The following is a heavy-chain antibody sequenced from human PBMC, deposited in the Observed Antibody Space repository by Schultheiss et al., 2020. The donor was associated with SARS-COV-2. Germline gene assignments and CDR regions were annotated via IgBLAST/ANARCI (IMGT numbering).Heavy chain of an antibody. Sequence: GGSLRLSCAPSGFTFAGYALRWVRQAPGKGLEWVSGINNSGASTYYADSVKDRFTISRDNSKNTLYLQMNSLRVEDTAIYYCAKEVNHYYYFAMDVWGQGTTVTVSS. CDR2: INNSGAST. CDR1: GFTFAGYA. J-gene: IGHJ6*02. V-gene: IGHV3-23*01. CDR3: AKEVNHYYYFAMDV.